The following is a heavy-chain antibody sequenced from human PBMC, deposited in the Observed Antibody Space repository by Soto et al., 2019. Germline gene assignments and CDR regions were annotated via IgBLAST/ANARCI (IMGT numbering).Heavy chain of an antibody. V-gene: IGHV1-8*01. Sequence: ASVKVFCKASVYTFTSYDINWVRQATGQGLEWMGWMNPNSGNTGYAQKFQGRVTMTRNTSISTAYMELSSLRSEDTAVYYCARGRRVRGVIRPYYYYYMDVWGKGTTVTVSS. CDR3: ARGRRVRGVIRPYYYYYMDV. D-gene: IGHD3-10*01. J-gene: IGHJ6*03. CDR1: VYTFTSYD. CDR2: MNPNSGNT.